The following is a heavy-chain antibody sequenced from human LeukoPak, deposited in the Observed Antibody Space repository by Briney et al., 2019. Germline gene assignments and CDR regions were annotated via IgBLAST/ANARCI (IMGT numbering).Heavy chain of an antibody. CDR3: ARDGRAGSLFAY. CDR1: GGPISSYY. CDR2: ISYSGST. V-gene: IGHV4-59*01. D-gene: IGHD6-19*01. Sequence: SETLSLTCTVSGGPISSYYWNWIRQPPGKGLEWVGYISYSGSTNYNPSLKSRVTISVDTSKNQFSLKLSSVTAADTAIYYCARDGRAGSLFAYWGQGTLVTVSS. J-gene: IGHJ4*02.